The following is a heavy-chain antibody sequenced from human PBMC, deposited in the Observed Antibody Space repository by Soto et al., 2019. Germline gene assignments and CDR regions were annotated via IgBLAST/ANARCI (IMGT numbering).Heavy chain of an antibody. V-gene: IGHV1-18*01. CDR1: GYTFTSYG. CDR2: ISAYNGNT. J-gene: IGHJ6*03. CDR3: ARLRSGYVFYYYRDV. Sequence: ASVKVSCKASGYTFTSYGISWVRQAPGQGLEWMGWISAYNGNTNYAQKLQGRVTMTTDTSTSTAYMELRSLRSDDTAVYYCARLRSGYVFYYYRDVGGKGTTVTVSS. D-gene: IGHD5-12*01.